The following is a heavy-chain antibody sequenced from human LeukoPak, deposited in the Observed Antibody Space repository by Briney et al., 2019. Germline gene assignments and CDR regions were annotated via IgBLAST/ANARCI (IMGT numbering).Heavy chain of an antibody. CDR2: INHSGST. V-gene: IGHV4-34*01. CDR3: ARGSTYYESSGQVPFDY. D-gene: IGHD3-22*01. Sequence: PSETLSLTCAVYGGSFSGYYWSWIRQPPGKGLEWIGEINHSGSTNYNPSLKSRVTISVDTSKNQFSLKLSSVTAADTAVYYCARGSTYYESSGQVPFDYWGQGTLVTVSS. CDR1: GGSFSGYY. J-gene: IGHJ4*02.